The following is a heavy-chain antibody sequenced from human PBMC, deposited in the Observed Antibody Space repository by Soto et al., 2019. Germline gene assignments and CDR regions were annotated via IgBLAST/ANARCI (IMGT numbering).Heavy chain of an antibody. D-gene: IGHD3-10*01. CDR1: GFTFSSYW. V-gene: IGHV3-7*01. CDR3: ARESGLGGFDY. J-gene: IGHJ4*02. CDR2: IKQDGSEK. Sequence: GGSLRLSCAASGFTFSSYWMSWVRQAPGKGLEWVANIKQDGSEKYYVDSVKGRFTISRDNAKNSLYLQMNSLRAEDSSVYYCARESGLGGFDYWGQGTLVTVSS.